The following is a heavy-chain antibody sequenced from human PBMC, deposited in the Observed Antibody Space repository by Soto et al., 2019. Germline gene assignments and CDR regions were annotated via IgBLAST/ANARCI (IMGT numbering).Heavy chain of an antibody. J-gene: IGHJ4*02. CDR3: TKERAPGVAVSGGFDF. V-gene: IGHV3-23*01. CDR1: GFTFESYG. D-gene: IGHD6-13*01. CDR2: VSGSGHTT. Sequence: EVQLLESGGDSVQPGGSLRLSCAASGFTFESYGMTWVRQAPGKGLEWVSAVSGSGHTTYYADSVKGPFTVSRDNSKDTLYLHLTRLRAEDTALYYCTKERAPGVAVSGGFDFWGRGTLVTVSS.